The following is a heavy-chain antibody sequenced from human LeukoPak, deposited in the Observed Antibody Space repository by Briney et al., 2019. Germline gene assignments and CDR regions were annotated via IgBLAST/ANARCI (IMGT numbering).Heavy chain of an antibody. J-gene: IGHJ6*02. D-gene: IGHD3-16*01. Sequence: PGGSLRLSCAASGFTFSTYSMNWVRQAPGKGLEWASYITSSSSTKYYADSVKGRFTISRDNAKNSLYLQMNSLRAEDTAVYFCARLRSYGYYYDGMDVWGQGTTVIVSS. V-gene: IGHV3-48*04. CDR2: ITSSSSTK. CDR3: ARLRSYGYYYDGMDV. CDR1: GFTFSTYS.